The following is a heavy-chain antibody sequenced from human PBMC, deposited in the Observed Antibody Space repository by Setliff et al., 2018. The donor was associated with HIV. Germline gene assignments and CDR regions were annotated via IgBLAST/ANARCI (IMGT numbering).Heavy chain of an antibody. CDR1: GASINSDAYY. D-gene: IGHD2-15*01. V-gene: IGHV4-31*03. J-gene: IGHJ3*02. CDR3: AREGYCSGGSCQRVNSAFDI. CDR2: IYYSGTT. Sequence: SETLSLTCTVSGASINSDAYYWSWIRQHPGRGLEWIGYIYYSGTTDYNPSLRSRVAISMDTSKNHFSLNLNSVTAADTAVYYCAREGYCSGGSCQRVNSAFDIWGLGTLVTVSS.